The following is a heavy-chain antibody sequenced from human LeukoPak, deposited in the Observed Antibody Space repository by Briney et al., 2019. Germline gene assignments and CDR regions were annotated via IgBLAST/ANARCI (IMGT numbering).Heavy chain of an antibody. CDR2: ISWNSGSI. Sequence: SLRLSCAASGFTFDGYAMHWVRQAPGKGLEWVSGISWNSGSIGYADSVKGRFTISRDNAKNSLYLQMSNLRAEDTAVYFCARGGGLDVWGQGATVTVSS. V-gene: IGHV3-9*01. J-gene: IGHJ6*02. CDR3: ARGGGLDV. CDR1: GFTFDGYA. D-gene: IGHD3-16*01.